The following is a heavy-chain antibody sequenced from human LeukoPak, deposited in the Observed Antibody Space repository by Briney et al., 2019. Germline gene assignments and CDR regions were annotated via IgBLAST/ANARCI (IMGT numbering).Heavy chain of an antibody. Sequence: ASVKVSCKASGYTFTSYFINWVRQATGQGLEWMGLMNPNSGNTGYAQKFQGRVTMTRNTSISTVYMELSSLRSEDTAVYYCARGRLVVVPAAIGMDVWGQGTTVTVSS. CDR3: ARGRLVVVPAAIGMDV. CDR2: MNPNSGNT. V-gene: IGHV1-8*01. J-gene: IGHJ6*02. CDR1: GYTFTSYF. D-gene: IGHD2-2*01.